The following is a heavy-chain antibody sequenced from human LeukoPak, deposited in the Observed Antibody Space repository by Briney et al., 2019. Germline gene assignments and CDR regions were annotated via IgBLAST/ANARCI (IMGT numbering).Heavy chain of an antibody. D-gene: IGHD2-21*02. CDR1: GGSFSGYY. Sequence: SETLSLTCAVYGGSFSGYYWSWIRQPPGKGLEWIGEINHSGSTNYNPSLKSRVTISVDTSKNQFSLKLSSVTAADTAVYYCARRRVVTASFDYWAQGTLVTVSS. J-gene: IGHJ4*02. CDR2: INHSGST. V-gene: IGHV4-34*01. CDR3: ARRRVVTASFDY.